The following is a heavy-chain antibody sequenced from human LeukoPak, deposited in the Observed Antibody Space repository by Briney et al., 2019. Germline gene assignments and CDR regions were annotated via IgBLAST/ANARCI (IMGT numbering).Heavy chain of an antibody. V-gene: IGHV3-11*04. CDR1: GFTFSDYY. D-gene: IGHD3-3*01. Sequence: GGSLRLSCAASGFTFSDYYMSWIRQAPGKGLEWVSYISSSGSTIYYADSVKGRFTISRDNAKNSLYLQMNSLRAEDTAVYYCARGNVLRFLEWLPKGWFDPWGQGTLVTVSS. CDR3: ARGNVLRFLEWLPKGWFDP. CDR2: ISSSGSTI. J-gene: IGHJ5*02.